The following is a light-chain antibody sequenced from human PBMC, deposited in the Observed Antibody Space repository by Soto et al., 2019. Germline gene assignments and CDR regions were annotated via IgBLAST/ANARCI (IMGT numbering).Light chain of an antibody. CDR1: RSDIGDSNF. Sequence: QSALTQPASVSGSPGQSVTISCTGPRSDIGDSNFISWYQHSPGKAPRLLIYEVNNRPSGVSKRFSGSKAGNTASLTISGLLDDDDADYFCDSFRSGTILVFGSGTKVTVL. V-gene: IGLV2-14*01. J-gene: IGLJ1*01. CDR3: DSFRSGTILV. CDR2: EVN.